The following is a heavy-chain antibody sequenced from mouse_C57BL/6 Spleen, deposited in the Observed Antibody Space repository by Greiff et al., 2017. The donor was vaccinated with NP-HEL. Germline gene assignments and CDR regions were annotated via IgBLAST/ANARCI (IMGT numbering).Heavy chain of an antibody. CDR2: ISSGSSTI. CDR1: GFTFSDYG. CDR3: ARGTMRLYYAMDY. V-gene: IGHV5-17*01. Sequence: EVHLVESGGGLVKPGGSLKLSCAASGFTFSDYGMHWVRQAPEKGLEWVAYISSGSSTIYYADTVKGRFTISRDNAKNTLFLQMTSLRSEDTAMYYCARGTMRLYYAMDYWGQGTSVTVSS. J-gene: IGHJ4*01. D-gene: IGHD2-4*01.